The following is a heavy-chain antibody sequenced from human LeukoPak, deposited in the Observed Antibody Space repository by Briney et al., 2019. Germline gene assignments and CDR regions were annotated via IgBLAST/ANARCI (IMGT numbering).Heavy chain of an antibody. CDR2: ISYDGSNQ. Sequence: GGSLRLSCAASGFTFSNYGMHWVRQAPGKGLEWVALISYDGSNQYYADSVKGRFTISRDNSKNTVYLQMNSLRAEDTAVYYCASGYDFWSGFDDYWGQGTLVTVSS. CDR1: GFTFSNYG. V-gene: IGHV3-30*03. D-gene: IGHD3-3*01. CDR3: ASGYDFWSGFDDY. J-gene: IGHJ4*02.